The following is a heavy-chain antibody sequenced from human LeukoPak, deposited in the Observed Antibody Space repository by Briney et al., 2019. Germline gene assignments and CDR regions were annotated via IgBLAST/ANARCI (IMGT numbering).Heavy chain of an antibody. CDR3: ARGLREWELLGVSNFDY. Sequence: GRSLRLSCAASGFTFSSYAMHWVRQAPGKGLEWVAVISYDGSNKYYADSVKGRFTISRDNSKNTLYLQMNSLRAEDTAVYYCARGLREWELLGVSNFDYWGQGTLVTVS. D-gene: IGHD1-26*01. V-gene: IGHV3-30-3*01. CDR1: GFTFSSYA. CDR2: ISYDGSNK. J-gene: IGHJ4*02.